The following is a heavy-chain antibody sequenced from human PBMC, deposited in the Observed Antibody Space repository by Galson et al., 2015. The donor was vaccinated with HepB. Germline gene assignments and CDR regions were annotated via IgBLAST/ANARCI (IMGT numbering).Heavy chain of an antibody. D-gene: IGHD6-13*01. CDR3: ARSYGSWYVSDL. CDR1: GFTFSSYW. J-gene: IGHJ2*01. CDR2: INSDGSST. Sequence: SLRLSCAASGFTFSSYWMHWVRQAPGKGLVWVSRINSDGSSTSYADSVKGRFTISRDNAKNTLYLQMNSLRVEDTAVYYCARSYGSWYVSDLWGRGTLVTVSS. V-gene: IGHV3-74*01.